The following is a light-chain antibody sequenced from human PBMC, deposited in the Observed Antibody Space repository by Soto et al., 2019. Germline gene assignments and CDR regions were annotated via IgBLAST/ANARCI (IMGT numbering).Light chain of an antibody. CDR3: QQYYTTPWT. CDR2: WAS. V-gene: IGKV4-1*01. CDR1: QSVLYSSNNKYY. Sequence: DIVMTQSPDSLAVSLGERATINCKSSQSVLYSSNNKYYLAWYQQKPGQPPKALIYWASTRESGVPDRFSGSGSGTDFTLTISSLQAEDVEVYYCQQYYTTPWTFGQGTKVDIK. J-gene: IGKJ1*01.